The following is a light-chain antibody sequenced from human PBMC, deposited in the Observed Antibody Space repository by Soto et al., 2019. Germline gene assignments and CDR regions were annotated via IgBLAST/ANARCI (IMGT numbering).Light chain of an antibody. V-gene: IGLV2-8*01. Sequence: QSALTQPPSASGSRGQSVTISCTGTSSDVGGYDFVSWYQQHPGKAPKLLIYEVTKRPSGVPDRFSGSKSGNTGSLTVSGLEAEDEADYYCSSHSGSNNLLFGGGTKVTVL. CDR1: SSDVGGYDF. J-gene: IGLJ2*01. CDR2: EVT. CDR3: SSHSGSNNLL.